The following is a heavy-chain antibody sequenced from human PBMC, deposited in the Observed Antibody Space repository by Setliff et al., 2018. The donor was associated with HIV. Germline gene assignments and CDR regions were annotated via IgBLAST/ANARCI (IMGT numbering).Heavy chain of an antibody. Sequence: ASVKVSCKASGYTFTGYYIHWVRQAPGQGLEWMGWINPNYGGTDYAQNFQGRVTLTRDTSISTAYMELSSLRSDDTAVYYCARDRYHYGSSGYVRYFDYWGQGTLVTVSS. D-gene: IGHD3-22*01. CDR1: GYTFTGYY. CDR3: ARDRYHYGSSGYVRYFDY. J-gene: IGHJ4*02. V-gene: IGHV1-2*02. CDR2: INPNYGGT.